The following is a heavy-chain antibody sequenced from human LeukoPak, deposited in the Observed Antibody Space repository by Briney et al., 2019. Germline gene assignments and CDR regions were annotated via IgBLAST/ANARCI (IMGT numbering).Heavy chain of an antibody. CDR2: ISYDGSNK. CDR1: GFTFSSYG. V-gene: IGHV3-30*18. J-gene: IGHJ3*02. D-gene: IGHD1-1*01. Sequence: GGSLRLSCAASGFTFSSYGMHGVRQAPGKGREWVAVISYDGSNKYYADSVKGRFTISRDNSKNTLYLQMTSLRAEDTAIYYCAKSQSPQWRRYDTYNDASYICGQGAMVTVSS. CDR3: AKSQSPQWRRYDTYNDASYI.